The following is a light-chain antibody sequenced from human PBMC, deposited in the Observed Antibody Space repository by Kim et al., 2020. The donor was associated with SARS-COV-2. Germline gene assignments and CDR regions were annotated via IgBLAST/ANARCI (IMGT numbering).Light chain of an antibody. CDR1: SSDVGGYDY. V-gene: IGLV2-8*01. CDR3: SAYAGNNDLL. J-gene: IGLJ3*02. Sequence: QSALTQPPSASGSPGQSVTISCTGTSSDVGGYDYVSWYQQHPGRAPKLIIYEVSKRPAGVPHRFSGSRSGNTASLTISGLQAEDESDYFCSAYAGNNDLLFGEGTQRSV. CDR2: EVS.